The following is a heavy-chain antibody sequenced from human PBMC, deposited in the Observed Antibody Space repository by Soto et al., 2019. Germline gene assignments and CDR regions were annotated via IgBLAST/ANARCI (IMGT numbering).Heavy chain of an antibody. Sequence: PGGSLRLSCAASGFTFSSYSMSWVRQAPGKGLEWVSAISGSGGSTYYADSVKGRFTISRDNSKNTLYLQMNSLRAEDTAVYYCAKDLTHETSFFDYWGQGTLVTVSS. J-gene: IGHJ4*02. CDR2: ISGSGGST. CDR1: GFTFSSYS. CDR3: AKDLTHETSFFDY. V-gene: IGHV3-23*01.